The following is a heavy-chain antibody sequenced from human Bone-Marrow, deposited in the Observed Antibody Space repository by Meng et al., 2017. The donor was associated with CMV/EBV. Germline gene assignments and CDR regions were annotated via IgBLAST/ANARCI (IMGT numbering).Heavy chain of an antibody. Sequence: SETLSLTCTVSGGSISSYYWSWIRQPPGKGLEWIGYIYYSGSTNYNPSLKSRVTISVDTSKNQFSLKLSSVTAADTAVYYCARVSGDIVVVPAYVWGQGTLVTVSS. J-gene: IGHJ4*02. CDR2: IYYSGST. D-gene: IGHD2-2*01. CDR1: GGSISSYY. V-gene: IGHV4-59*12. CDR3: ARVSGDIVVVPAYV.